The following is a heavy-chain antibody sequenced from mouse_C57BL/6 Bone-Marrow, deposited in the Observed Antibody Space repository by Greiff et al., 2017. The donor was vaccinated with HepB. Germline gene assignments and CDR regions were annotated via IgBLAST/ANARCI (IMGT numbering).Heavy chain of an antibody. J-gene: IGHJ4*01. CDR2: INPGSGGT. V-gene: IGHV1-54*01. CDR3: ARRGLLDY. Sequence: VQLQESGAELVRPGTSVKVSCKASGYAFTNYLIEWVKQRPGQGLEWIGVINPGSGGTNYNEKFKGKATLTADKSSSTAYMQLSSLTSENSAVYLCARRGLLDYWGQGTSVTVSS. CDR1: GYAFTNYL. D-gene: IGHD2-2*01.